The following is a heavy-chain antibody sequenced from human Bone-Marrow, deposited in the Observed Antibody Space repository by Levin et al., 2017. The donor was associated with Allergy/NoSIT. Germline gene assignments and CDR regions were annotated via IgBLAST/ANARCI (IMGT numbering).Heavy chain of an antibody. Sequence: PGGSLRLSCAASGFIFSSDGMHWVRQAPGKGLEWVALISNDGSNKFYADPVKGRFTISRDNTKNTLYLQMNNLRPNDMAVYYCAKERFLLDYWGQGTLVTVSS. CDR3: AKERFLLDY. CDR2: ISNDGSNK. J-gene: IGHJ4*02. CDR1: GFIFSSDG. D-gene: IGHD3-16*01. V-gene: IGHV3-30*18.